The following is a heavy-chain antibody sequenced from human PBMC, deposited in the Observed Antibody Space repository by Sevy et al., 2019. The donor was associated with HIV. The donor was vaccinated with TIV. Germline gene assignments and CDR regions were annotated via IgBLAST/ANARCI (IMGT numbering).Heavy chain of an antibody. CDR2: IYYSGST. J-gene: IGHJ4*02. D-gene: IGHD1-26*01. Sequence: SETLSLTCTVSGGSISSGDYYWSWIRQPPGKGLEWIGYIYYSGSTYYNPSLKSRVTISVDTSKNQFSLKLSSVTAADTAVYYCARSRDGYYPYFDYWGQGTLVTVSS. CDR3: ARSRDGYYPYFDY. CDR1: GGSISSGDYY. V-gene: IGHV4-30-4*01.